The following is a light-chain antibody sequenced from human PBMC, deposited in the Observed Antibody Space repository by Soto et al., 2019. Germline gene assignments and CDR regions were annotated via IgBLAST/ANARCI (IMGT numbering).Light chain of an antibody. CDR3: QQYGSSPPWA. Sequence: EVVLTQSPGTLSLSPGERATLSCRASQSVSNNYLAWYQKKVGQPPRLLIHGASSRASGIPDRFRGSGSGTNFTLTIRRLEPEDFAVYYCQQYGSSPPWAFGQGTKVETK. CDR1: QSVSNNY. J-gene: IGKJ1*01. CDR2: GAS. V-gene: IGKV3-20*01.